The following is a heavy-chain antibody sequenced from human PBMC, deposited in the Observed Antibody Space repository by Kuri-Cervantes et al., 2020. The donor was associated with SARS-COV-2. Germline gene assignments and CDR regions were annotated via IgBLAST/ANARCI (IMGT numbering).Heavy chain of an antibody. CDR1: GYTFTGYY. D-gene: IGHD4-11*01. CDR2: INPNSGGT. J-gene: IGHJ4*02. V-gene: IGHV1-2*02. Sequence: SVKVSCKASGYTFTGYYMHWVRQAPGQGLEWIGWINPNSGGTNYAQKYQGRVTMTRDTSISTAYTELSRLRSDDTAVYYCARDGSATVSTLFYYLGQGTLVTVSS. CDR3: ARDGSATVSTLFYY.